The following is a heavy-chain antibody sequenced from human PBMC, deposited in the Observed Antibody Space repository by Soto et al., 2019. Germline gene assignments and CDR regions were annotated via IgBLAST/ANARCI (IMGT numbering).Heavy chain of an antibody. Sequence: PLQTLSLTCAISGDSVSSNSGAWIWIRQSPSRGLEWLGRTYYRSKWYNDYAISVKSRITINPDTSKNQFSLQLNSVTPEDTAVYYCAREWVTMVRGVIYSYYGMDVWGQGTTVTVSS. CDR2: TYYRSKWYN. CDR1: GDSVSSNSGA. CDR3: AREWVTMVRGVIYSYYGMDV. V-gene: IGHV6-1*01. D-gene: IGHD3-10*01. J-gene: IGHJ6*02.